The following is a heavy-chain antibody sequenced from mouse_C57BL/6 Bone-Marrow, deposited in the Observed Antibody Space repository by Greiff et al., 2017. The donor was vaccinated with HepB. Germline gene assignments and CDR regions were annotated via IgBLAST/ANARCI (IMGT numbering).Heavy chain of an antibody. V-gene: IGHV1-82*01. D-gene: IGHD4-1*01. CDR2: IYPGDGDT. Sequence: VKLMESGPELVKPGASVKISCKASGYAFSSSWMNWVKQRPGKGLEWIGRIYPGDGDTNYNGKFKGKATLTADKSSSTAYMQLSSLTSEDSAVYFCARMANWDYFDYWGQGTTLTVSS. CDR3: ARMANWDYFDY. J-gene: IGHJ2*01. CDR1: GYAFSSSW.